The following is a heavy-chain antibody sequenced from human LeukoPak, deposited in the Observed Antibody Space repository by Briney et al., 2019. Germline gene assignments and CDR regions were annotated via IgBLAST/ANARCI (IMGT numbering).Heavy chain of an antibody. CDR1: GFTFSSYA. V-gene: IGHV3-23*01. Sequence: GGSLRLSCAASGFTFSSYAMSWVRQAPGKGLEWVSAISGSGGSTYYADSVKGRFTISRDNSKNTLYLQMNSLRAEDTAVYYCAKRDLRGYYDSSGYYPNWYIDLWGRGTLVTVSS. D-gene: IGHD3-22*01. CDR2: ISGSGGST. J-gene: IGHJ2*01. CDR3: AKRDLRGYYDSSGYYPNWYIDL.